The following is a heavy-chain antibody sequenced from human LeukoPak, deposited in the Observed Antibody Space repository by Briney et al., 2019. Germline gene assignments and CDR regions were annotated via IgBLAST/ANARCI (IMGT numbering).Heavy chain of an antibody. CDR1: GFTFSSYW. CDR2: IKQDGSEK. D-gene: IGHD6-13*01. Sequence: GGSLRLSCAASGFTFSSYWMSWVRQAPGKGLEWVANIKQDGSEKYYVDSVKGRFTISRDNAKNSLYLQMNSLRAEDTAVYYCAIHSSSWYDCFDYWGQGTLVTVSS. V-gene: IGHV3-7*03. J-gene: IGHJ4*02. CDR3: AIHSSSWYDCFDY.